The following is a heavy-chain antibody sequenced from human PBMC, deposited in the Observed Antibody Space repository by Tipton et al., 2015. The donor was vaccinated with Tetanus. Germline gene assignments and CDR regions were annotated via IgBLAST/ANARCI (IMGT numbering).Heavy chain of an antibody. CDR1: GGSIRSGGYY. D-gene: IGHD2-8*01. V-gene: IGHV4-31*03. CDR3: ARRLIQNWFDP. CDR2: IYYTGNT. Sequence: TLFLTCTVSGGSIRSGGYYWTWIRQHPERGLEWIGYIYYTGNTYYNPSLKSRVTISVDSSKNQFSLKLTSLTAADTAVYYCARRLIQNWFDPRGQGTLVTVSS. J-gene: IGHJ5*02.